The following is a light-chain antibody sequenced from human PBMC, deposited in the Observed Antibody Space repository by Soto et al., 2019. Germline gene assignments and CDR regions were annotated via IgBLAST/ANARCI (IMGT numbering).Light chain of an antibody. J-gene: IGKJ1*01. CDR3: QQYGSSRWT. V-gene: IGKV3-20*01. CDR2: GAS. CDR1: QSVSSSY. Sequence: EIVLTQSPGTLSLSPGERANLYCRASQSVSSSYLAWYQQKPGQAPRLLIYGASSRATGIPDRFSGSGSGTDFTLTISRLEPEDFAVYYCQQYGSSRWTFGQGTKVDI.